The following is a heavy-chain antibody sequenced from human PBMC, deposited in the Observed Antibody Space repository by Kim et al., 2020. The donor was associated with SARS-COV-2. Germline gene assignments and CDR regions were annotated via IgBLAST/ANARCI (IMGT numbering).Heavy chain of an antibody. CDR2: IYSGGSST. Sequence: GGSLRLSCAASGFTFSSYAMSWVRQAPGKGLEWVSVIYSGGSSTYYADSVKGRFTISRDNSKNTLYLQMNSLRAEDTAVYYCAKDGHYKWYYGMDVWGQGTTVTVSS. CDR1: GFTFSSYA. V-gene: IGHV3-23*03. D-gene: IGHD4-17*01. CDR3: AKDGHYKWYYGMDV. J-gene: IGHJ6*02.